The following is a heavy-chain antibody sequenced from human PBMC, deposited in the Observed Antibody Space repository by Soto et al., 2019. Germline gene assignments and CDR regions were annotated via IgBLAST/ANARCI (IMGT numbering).Heavy chain of an antibody. J-gene: IGHJ6*02. V-gene: IGHV4-39*01. CDR1: GGSISRSLYY. D-gene: IGHD1-26*01. Sequence: KPSETRSLTWTVSGGSISRSLYYWVWFRQPPGKGLEWIGNIFYGGSTYYNPSLKSRVTTSVDTSKNQFSLRLSSVTAADTAVYYCASTYLLHYGMDVWGLGTTVTVSS. CDR2: IFYGGST. CDR3: ASTYLLHYGMDV.